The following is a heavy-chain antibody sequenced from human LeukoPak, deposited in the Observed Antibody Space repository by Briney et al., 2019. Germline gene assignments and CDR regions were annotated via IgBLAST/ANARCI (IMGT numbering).Heavy chain of an antibody. CDR1: GFTFSNYA. CDR2: ISYDGSNK. Sequence: RSLRLSCAASGFTFSNYAMLWVRQAPGKGLEWVAIISYDGSNKYYADSVKGRFTISRDNSKNTLYLQMNSLRSEDTAVYYCARGVGYRLDYWGQGRLVTASS. D-gene: IGHD5-12*01. CDR3: ARGVGYRLDY. J-gene: IGHJ4*02. V-gene: IGHV3-30-3*01.